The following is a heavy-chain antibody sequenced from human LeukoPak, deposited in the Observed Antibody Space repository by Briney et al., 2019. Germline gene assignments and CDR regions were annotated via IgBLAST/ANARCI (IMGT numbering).Heavy chain of an antibody. CDR1: GGSFSGYY. D-gene: IGHD1-20*01. CDR2: INHSGST. J-gene: IGHJ4*02. Sequence: PSETLSLTCAVYGGSFSGYYWSWIRQPPGKGLEWIGEINHSGSTNYNPSLKSRVTISVDTSKNQFSLKLSSVTAAGTAVYYCARQDNYYFDYWGQGILVTVSS. V-gene: IGHV4-34*01. CDR3: ARQDNYYFDY.